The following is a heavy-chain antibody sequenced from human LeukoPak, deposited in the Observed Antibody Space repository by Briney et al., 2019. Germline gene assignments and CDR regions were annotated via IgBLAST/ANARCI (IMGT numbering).Heavy chain of an antibody. V-gene: IGHV4-4*07. CDR1: GGSISSYY. J-gene: IGHJ5*02. D-gene: IGHD1-26*01. CDR2: IYTSGST. CDR3: AKDPYSGSPNWFDP. Sequence: SETLSLTCTVSGGSISSYYWSWIRQPAGKGLEWIGRIYTSGSTNYNPSLKSRVTMSVDTSKNQFSLKLSSVTAADTAVYYCAKDPYSGSPNWFDPWGQGTLVTVSP.